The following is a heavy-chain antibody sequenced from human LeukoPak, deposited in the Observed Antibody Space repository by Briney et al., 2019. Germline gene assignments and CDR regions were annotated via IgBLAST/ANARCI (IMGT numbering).Heavy chain of an antibody. V-gene: IGHV4-59*01. CDR3: ARDRSDGSGYYGYYFDY. CDR2: IYYSGST. Sequence: SETLSLTCIVSGGSIGSYYWSWIRQPPGKGLEWIGHIYYSGSTDYNPSLRSRVTISVDTSKNQLSLRLSSVTAADTAVYYCARDRSDGSGYYGYYFDYWGQGTLVSVSS. J-gene: IGHJ4*02. D-gene: IGHD3-22*01. CDR1: GGSIGSYY.